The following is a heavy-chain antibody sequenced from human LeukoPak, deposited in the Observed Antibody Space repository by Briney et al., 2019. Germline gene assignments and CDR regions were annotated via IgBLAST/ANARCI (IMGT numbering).Heavy chain of an antibody. CDR3: ATGRGIAARPGGYVLGY. CDR2: MNPNSGNT. V-gene: IGHV1-8*01. Sequence: ASVKVSCKASGYTFTSCDINWVRQATGQGLEWMGWMNPNSGNTGYAQKFQGRVTMTRNTSISTAYMELSSLRSEDTAVYYCATGRGIAARPGGYVLGYWGQGTLVTVSS. J-gene: IGHJ4*02. CDR1: GYTFTSCD. D-gene: IGHD6-6*01.